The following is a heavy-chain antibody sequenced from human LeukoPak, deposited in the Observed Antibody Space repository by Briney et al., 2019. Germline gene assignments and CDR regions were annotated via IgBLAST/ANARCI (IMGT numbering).Heavy chain of an antibody. CDR2: ISYDGSNK. D-gene: IGHD3-3*01. CDR1: GFTFSSYG. CDR3: AKEEHRSISGVVTEYFDY. J-gene: IGHJ4*02. V-gene: IGHV3-30*18. Sequence: PGRSLRLSCAASGFTFSSYGMHWVRQAPGKGLEWVAVISYDGSNKYYADSVKGRFTISRDNSKNTLYLQMNSLRAEDTAVYYCAKEEHRSISGVVTEYFDYWGQGTLVTVSS.